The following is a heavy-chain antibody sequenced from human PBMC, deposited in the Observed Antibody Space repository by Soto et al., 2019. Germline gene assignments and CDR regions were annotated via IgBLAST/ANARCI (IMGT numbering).Heavy chain of an antibody. CDR3: ARDYTIFGVVSYGMDV. Sequence: GASVKVSCKASGYTFTSYYMHWVRQAPGQGLEWMGIINPSGGSTSYAQKFQGRVTMTRDTSTSTVYMELSSLRSEDTAVYCCARDYTIFGVVSYGMDVWGQGTTVTVSS. J-gene: IGHJ6*02. D-gene: IGHD3-3*01. CDR1: GYTFTSYY. V-gene: IGHV1-46*01. CDR2: INPSGGST.